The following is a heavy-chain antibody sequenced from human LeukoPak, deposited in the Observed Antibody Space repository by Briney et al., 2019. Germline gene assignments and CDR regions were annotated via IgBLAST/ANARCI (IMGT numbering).Heavy chain of an antibody. D-gene: IGHD3-22*01. CDR2: INAGDGNT. CDR1: GYTFTTYA. Sequence: ASVKLSCKASGYTFTTYAIHWVRQAPGQRLEWMGWINAGDGNTKYSQKFKGRVTITWDTSASTAYMELSSLGSEDTAVYYCAREGDSSGYPFDYWGQGTLVTVSS. CDR3: AREGDSSGYPFDY. J-gene: IGHJ4*02. V-gene: IGHV1-3*01.